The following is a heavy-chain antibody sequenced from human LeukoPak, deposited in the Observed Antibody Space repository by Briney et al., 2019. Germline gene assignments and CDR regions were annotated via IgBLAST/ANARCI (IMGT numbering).Heavy chain of an antibody. V-gene: IGHV3-48*03. D-gene: IGHD3-10*02. CDR1: GFTFSSYE. J-gene: IGHJ6*04. CDR2: ISSSGSSI. CDR3: AELGITMIGGV. Sequence: GGSLRLSCAASGFTFSSYEMNWVRQAPGKGLEWVSYISSSGSSIYYADSVKGRFTMSRDNAKNSLYLQMNSLRAEDTAVYYCAELGITMIGGVWGKGTTVTISS.